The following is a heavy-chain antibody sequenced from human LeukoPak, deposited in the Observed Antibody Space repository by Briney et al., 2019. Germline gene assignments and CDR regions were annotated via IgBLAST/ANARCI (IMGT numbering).Heavy chain of an antibody. CDR1: GGSISSGGYY. J-gene: IGHJ4*02. CDR2: VNHGGTT. V-gene: IGHV4-39*07. D-gene: IGHD4-17*01. Sequence: PSETLSLTCTVSGGSISSGGYYWSRIRQPPGRGLEWIGEVNHGGTTNYNPSLKSRVIISADTSKNQFSLKLNSVTAADTAVYYCARVVYGDSSKDFDYWGQGTLVTVSS. CDR3: ARVVYGDSSKDFDY.